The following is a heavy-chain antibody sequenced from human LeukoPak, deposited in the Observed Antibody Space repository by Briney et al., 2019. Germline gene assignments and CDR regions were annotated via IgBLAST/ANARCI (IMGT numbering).Heavy chain of an antibody. J-gene: IGHJ4*02. CDR3: ARGGSSWYGDY. CDR1: GFTFSSYA. V-gene: IGHV3-30*04. Sequence: GGSLRLSCAASGFTFSSYAMHWVRQAPGKGLEWVAVISYDGSNKYYVDSVKGRFTISRDNSKNTLYLQMNSLRAEDTAVYYCARGGSSWYGDYWGQGTLVTVSS. CDR2: ISYDGSNK. D-gene: IGHD6-13*01.